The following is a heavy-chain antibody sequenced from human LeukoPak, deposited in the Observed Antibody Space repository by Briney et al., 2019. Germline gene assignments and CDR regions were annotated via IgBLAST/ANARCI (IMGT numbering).Heavy chain of an antibody. D-gene: IGHD5-12*01. CDR1: GGSISSYY. V-gene: IGHV4-59*01. J-gene: IGHJ4*02. CDR3: ARASRRYSGYDY. Sequence: SETLSLTCTVSGGSISSYYWSWIRQPPEKGLEWIGYIYYSGSTNYNPSLKSRVTISVDTSKNQFSLKLSSVTAADTAVYYCARASRRYSGYDYWGQGTLVTVSS. CDR2: IYYSGST.